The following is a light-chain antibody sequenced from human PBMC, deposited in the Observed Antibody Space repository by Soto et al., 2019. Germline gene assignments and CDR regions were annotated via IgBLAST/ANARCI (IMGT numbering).Light chain of an antibody. V-gene: IGLV2-23*01. CDR1: FSDVGGYNL. Sequence: QSVLTQPASVSGSPGQSITISCTGTFSDVGGYNLVSWYQQHPGKAPKLMIYEDTKRPSGVSNRFSGSKSGYTASLTISGLQAEDEADYYCCSYAGSSTVVFGGGTKLTVL. J-gene: IGLJ2*01. CDR3: CSYAGSSTVV. CDR2: EDT.